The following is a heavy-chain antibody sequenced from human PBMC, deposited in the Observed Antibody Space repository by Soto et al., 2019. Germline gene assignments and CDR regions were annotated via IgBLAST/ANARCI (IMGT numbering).Heavy chain of an antibody. Sequence: PGGSLRLSCAASGFTLSHYSMNWVRQAPRKGLEWLSYISSTGSTIYYADSVKGRFTISRDSADNSLYLQMNSLRDEDTAIYFCARDRAHYGSGYQRNYDMEVWRHGTTDAASS. CDR1: GFTLSHYS. CDR3: ARDRAHYGSGYQRNYDMEV. CDR2: ISSTGSTI. J-gene: IGHJ6*02. D-gene: IGHD3-3*02. V-gene: IGHV3-48*02.